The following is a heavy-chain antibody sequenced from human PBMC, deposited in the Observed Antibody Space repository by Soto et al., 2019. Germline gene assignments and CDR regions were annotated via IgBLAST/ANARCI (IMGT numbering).Heavy chain of an antibody. CDR2: ISYSGGTT. CDR1: GFSFSNYA. CDR3: AKESYYDSTGYQGAFDL. V-gene: IGHV3-23*01. J-gene: IGHJ3*01. Sequence: PGGSLRLSCAASGFSFSNYAMSWVRQAPGKGLEWVSAISYSGGTTYNADSVKGRFTISRDNSKNSLYLHMNSLRAEDTALYYCAKESYYDSTGYQGAFDLWGQGTMVTVSS. D-gene: IGHD3-22*01.